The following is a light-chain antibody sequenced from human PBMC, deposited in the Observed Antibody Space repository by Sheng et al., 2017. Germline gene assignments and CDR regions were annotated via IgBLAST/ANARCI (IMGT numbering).Light chain of an antibody. Sequence: QTVLTQPPSASGTPGQRVTISCSGSSSYSGGYSVYWYQQVPGTTPKLLIYKNNQRPSGVPDRFSGSKSGTSASLAISGLRSEDEADYYCAAWDDSLSGPVFGGGTKLTVL. J-gene: IGLJ3*02. V-gene: IGLV1-47*01. CDR2: KNN. CDR1: SSYSGGYS. CDR3: AAWDDSLSGPV.